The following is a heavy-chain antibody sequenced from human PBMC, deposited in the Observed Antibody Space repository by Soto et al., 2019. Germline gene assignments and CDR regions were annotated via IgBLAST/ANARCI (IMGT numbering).Heavy chain of an antibody. CDR2: IYTSGST. CDR3: ARHGYYDSRAKWY. J-gene: IGHJ4*02. Sequence: QLQLQESGPGVVKPSETLSLTCTVSGDSISMTSYYWGWIRQPPGKGLEWIGNIYTSGSTYYNPSLKSRIIISVDTSKNQFSLKLSSVTAADTALYYCARHGYYDSRAKWYWGQGTLVTVSS. D-gene: IGHD3-22*01. CDR1: GDSISMTSYY. V-gene: IGHV4-39*01.